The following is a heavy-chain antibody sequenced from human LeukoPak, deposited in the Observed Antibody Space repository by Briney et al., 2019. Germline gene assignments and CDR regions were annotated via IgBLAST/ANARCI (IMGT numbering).Heavy chain of an antibody. CDR1: GGSISSVNYY. Sequence: PSETLSLTCTVSGGSISSVNYYWGWIRQPPGKGLEWIGSIYYTGSTYQNPSHKSRVTISVDTSKNQFSLKLSSVTAADTAVYYCAREVPSSSGPHFDYWGQGTLVTVSS. D-gene: IGHD6-6*01. J-gene: IGHJ4*02. V-gene: IGHV4-39*07. CDR3: AREVPSSSGPHFDY. CDR2: IYYTGST.